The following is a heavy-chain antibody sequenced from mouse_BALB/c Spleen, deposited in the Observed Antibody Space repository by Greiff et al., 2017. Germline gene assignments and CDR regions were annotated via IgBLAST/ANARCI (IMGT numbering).Heavy chain of an antibody. D-gene: IGHD2-2*01. CDR1: GFSLTGYG. J-gene: IGHJ3*01. CDR2: IWAGGST. CDR3: ARESRGYDGAWFAY. Sequence: VKLVESGPGLVAPSQSLSITCTVSGFSLTGYGVHWVRQPPGKGLEWLGVIWAGGSTNYNSALMSRLSISKDNSKSQVFLKMNSLQTDDTAMYYCARESRGYDGAWFAYWGQGTLVTVSA. V-gene: IGHV2-9*02.